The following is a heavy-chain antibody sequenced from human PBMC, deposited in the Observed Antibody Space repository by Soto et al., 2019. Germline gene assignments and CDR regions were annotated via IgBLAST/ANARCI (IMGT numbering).Heavy chain of an antibody. V-gene: IGHV1-69*04. CDR2: IIPILGIA. D-gene: IGHD1-26*01. Sequence: SVKVSCKASGGTFSSYTISWVRQAPGQGLEWMGRIIPILGIANYAQKFQGRVTITADKSTSTAYMELNSLRAEDTAVYYCARDLGSYYGGGYYYGMDVWGQGTTVTVSS. CDR3: ARDLGSYYGGGYYYGMDV. J-gene: IGHJ6*02. CDR1: GGTFSSYT.